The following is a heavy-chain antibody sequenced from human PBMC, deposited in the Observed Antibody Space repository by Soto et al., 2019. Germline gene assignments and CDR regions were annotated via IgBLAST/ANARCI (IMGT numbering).Heavy chain of an antibody. CDR1: GFTFTSSA. CDR2: IVVGSGNT. D-gene: IGHD3-10*01. CDR3: AAEPVGFRYYDGMDV. J-gene: IGHJ6*02. V-gene: IGHV1-58*02. Sequence: QMQLVQSGPEVKKPGTSVKVSCKASGFTFTSSAMQWVRQARGQRLEWIGWIVVGSGNTNYAQKFQERVTITRDMSXXTAYMELSSLRSEDTAVYYCAAEPVGFRYYDGMDVWGQGTTVTVSS.